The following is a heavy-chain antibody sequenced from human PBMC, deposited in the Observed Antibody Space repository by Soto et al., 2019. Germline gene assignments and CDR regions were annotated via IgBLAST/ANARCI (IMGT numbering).Heavy chain of an antibody. CDR1: GGSFSGYY. J-gene: IGHJ5*02. Sequence: QVQLQQWGAGLLKPSETLSLTCAVYGGSFSGYYWSWIRQPPGKGLEWIGEINHSVSTNYNPSIKSRITLSVDTSKNQFSPKVSSVTAAETAVYYCARGCSGYYDSSGYYRGNWFDPWGQGTLVTVSS. V-gene: IGHV4-34*01. CDR3: ARGCSGYYDSSGYYRGNWFDP. CDR2: INHSVST. D-gene: IGHD3-22*01.